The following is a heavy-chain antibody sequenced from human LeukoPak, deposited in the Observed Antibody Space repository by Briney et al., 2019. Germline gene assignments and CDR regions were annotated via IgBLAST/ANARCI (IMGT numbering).Heavy chain of an antibody. D-gene: IGHD1-26*01. CDR3: ARDPARSGSYYFDY. CDR2: ISSSGSTI. V-gene: IGHV3-48*03. J-gene: IGHJ4*02. CDR1: GFTFSSYE. Sequence: GGSLRLSCAGSGFTFSSYEMNWVRQAPGKGLEWVSYISSSGSTIYYADSVKGRLTISRDNAKNSLYLQMNSLRAGDTAVYYCARDPARSGSYYFDYWGQGTLVTVSS.